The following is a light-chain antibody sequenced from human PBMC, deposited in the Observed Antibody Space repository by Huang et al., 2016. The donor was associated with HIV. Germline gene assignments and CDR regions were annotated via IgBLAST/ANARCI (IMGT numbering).Light chain of an antibody. V-gene: IGKV2-30*02. Sequence: DVVLTQSPLSLPVTLGQPASISCKSSHSLLHSDGNTYLNWFLQRPGQSPRRLIYKVCYRDVGVPARFSGSGSGADFTLTISRVEADDIGVYYCMQGTHWPQTFGQGTKVEVK. CDR1: HSLLHSDGNTY. CDR2: KVC. CDR3: MQGTHWPQT. J-gene: IGKJ1*01.